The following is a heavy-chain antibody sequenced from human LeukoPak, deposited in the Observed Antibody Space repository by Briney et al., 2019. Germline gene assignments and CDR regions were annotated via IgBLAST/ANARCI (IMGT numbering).Heavy chain of an antibody. D-gene: IGHD2-21*02. V-gene: IGHV4-34*01. Sequence: SETLSLTCAVYGGSFSGYYWSWIRQPPGKGLEWIGEINHSGSTNYNPSPKSRVTISVDTSKNQFSLKLSSVTAADTAVYYCASWYCGGDCDANWFDPWGQGTLVTVSS. CDR1: GGSFSGYY. CDR2: INHSGST. J-gene: IGHJ5*02. CDR3: ASWYCGGDCDANWFDP.